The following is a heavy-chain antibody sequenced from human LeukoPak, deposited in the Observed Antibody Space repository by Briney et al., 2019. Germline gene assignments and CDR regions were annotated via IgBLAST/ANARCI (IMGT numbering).Heavy chain of an antibody. D-gene: IGHD3-22*01. Sequence: PGGSLRLSCAASGFTFSSYGMHWVRQAPGKGLEWVAAISYDGSNKYYADAVKGRFTISRDNSKNTLYLHMNSLRAEDTAVYYCAKGRTYYYDSADAFDIWGQGTTVTVSS. V-gene: IGHV3-30*18. CDR3: AKGRTYYYDSADAFDI. CDR2: ISYDGSNK. CDR1: GFTFSSYG. J-gene: IGHJ3*02.